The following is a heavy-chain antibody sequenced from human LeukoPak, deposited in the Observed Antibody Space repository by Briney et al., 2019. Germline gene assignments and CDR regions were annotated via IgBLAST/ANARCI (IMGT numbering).Heavy chain of an antibody. CDR1: GYTFTSYD. V-gene: IGHV1-8*01. CDR3: AXXARXSYGPSGYYFDY. CDR2: MNPNSGNT. J-gene: IGHJ4*02. Sequence: ASVKVSCKASGYTFTSYDINWVRQATGQGLEWMGWMNPNSGNTGYAQKFQGRVTMTRNTSISTAYMELSSLRSEDTAVYYCAXXARXSYGPSGYYFDYWGQGTLVTVSS. D-gene: IGHD5-18*01.